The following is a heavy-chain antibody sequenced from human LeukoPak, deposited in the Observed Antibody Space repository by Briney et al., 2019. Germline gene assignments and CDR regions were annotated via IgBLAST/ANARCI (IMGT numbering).Heavy chain of an antibody. J-gene: IGHJ4*02. CDR1: GFTFSSYA. CDR2: ISGSGGST. Sequence: GGSLRLSCAASGFTFSSYAMSWVRQAPGKGLEWVSAISGSGGSTYYADSVKGRFTISRDNSKNTLYLQMNSLRAEDTAVHYCALTYYYDRSRTFDYWGQGTLVTVSS. V-gene: IGHV3-23*01. CDR3: ALTYYYDRSRTFDY. D-gene: IGHD3-22*01.